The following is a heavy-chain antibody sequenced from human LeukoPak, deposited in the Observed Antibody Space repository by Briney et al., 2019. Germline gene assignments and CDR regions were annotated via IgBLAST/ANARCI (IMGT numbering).Heavy chain of an antibody. J-gene: IGHJ4*02. V-gene: IGHV3-23*01. Sequence: GGSLRLSCAASGFPFSSYTMTWVRQAPGKGLEWVSVISGSGDSTYYADYVKGRVTISRDNSKNTLYLRMNSLRAEDTAVYYCARGISGNYYPCDSWGQGTLVTVAS. CDR1: GFPFSSYT. D-gene: IGHD3-22*01. CDR2: ISGSGDST. CDR3: ARGISGNYYPCDS.